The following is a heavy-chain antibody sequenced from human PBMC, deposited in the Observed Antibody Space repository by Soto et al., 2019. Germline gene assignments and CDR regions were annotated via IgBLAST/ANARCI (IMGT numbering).Heavy chain of an antibody. D-gene: IGHD2-15*01. CDR3: ARLRVRCSGGSCYPRLIWP. CDR2: IYYSGST. CDR1: GGSISSSSYY. J-gene: IGHJ5*02. V-gene: IGHV4-39*01. Sequence: PSETLSLTCTVSGGSISSSSYYWGWIRQAPGKGLEWIGSIYYSGSTYYNPSLKSRVTISVDTSKNQFSLKLSSVTAADTAVYYCARLRVRCSGGSCYPRLIWPWGQGTLVTVSS.